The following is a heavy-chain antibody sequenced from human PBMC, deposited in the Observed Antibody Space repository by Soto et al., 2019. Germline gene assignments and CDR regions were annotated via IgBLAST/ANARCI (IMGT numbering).Heavy chain of an antibody. CDR1: GYTFTNYY. Sequence: ASVKVSCKASGYTFTNYYVQWVRQAPGQGLEWMGVIHPDGGHTTYSQKFQDRVTMTRDTFTSTLYMELSSLRSEDTAVYYCARGDNDYWGQGTLVTVSS. CDR2: IHPDGGHT. J-gene: IGHJ4*02. V-gene: IGHV1-46*01. CDR3: ARGDNDY.